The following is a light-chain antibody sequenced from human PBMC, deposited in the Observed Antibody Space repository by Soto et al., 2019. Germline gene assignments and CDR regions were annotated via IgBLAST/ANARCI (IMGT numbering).Light chain of an antibody. CDR3: QQSYSTLLT. Sequence: DVQMTQSPSSLSASVGDRVTITCRESQSISRYLNWYQQKPVKAPKLLIYAASSVQSGVPSRFSGGGCRKYFPITISRLHPEDAVTYYCQQSYSTLLTFGQGTRLEIK. CDR1: QSISRY. J-gene: IGKJ5*01. CDR2: AAS. V-gene: IGKV1-39*01.